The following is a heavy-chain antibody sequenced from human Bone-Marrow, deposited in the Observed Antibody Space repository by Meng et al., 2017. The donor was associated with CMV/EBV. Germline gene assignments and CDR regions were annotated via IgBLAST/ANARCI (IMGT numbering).Heavy chain of an antibody. CDR2: ISYDGSNK. CDR1: GFTFSSYA. D-gene: IGHD1-26*01. Sequence: GESLKISCAASGFTFSSYAMHWVRQAPGKGLEWVAVISYDGSNKYYADSVKVRFTISRDNSKTTLYLQMNSLRAEDTAVYYCERTVGSIESYYWGQGTLVTVSS. V-gene: IGHV3-30*04. CDR3: ERTVGSIESYY. J-gene: IGHJ4*02.